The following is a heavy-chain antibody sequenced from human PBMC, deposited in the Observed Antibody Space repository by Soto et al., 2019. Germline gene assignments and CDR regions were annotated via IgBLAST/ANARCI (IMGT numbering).Heavy chain of an antibody. J-gene: IGHJ4*02. CDR2: INPSGGST. CDR1: GYTFSTYY. V-gene: IGHV1-46*01. CDR3: ARDAPPEDY. Sequence: GASVKVSCKASGYTFSTYYMHWVRQAPGQGYEWMGIINPSGGSTTYAQKFQGRVTMTRDTSTTTVYMELSSLKSEDTAVYYCARDAPPEDYWGQGTLVTVSS.